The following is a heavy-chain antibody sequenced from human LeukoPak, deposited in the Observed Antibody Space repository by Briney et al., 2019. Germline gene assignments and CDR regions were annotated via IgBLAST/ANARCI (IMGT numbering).Heavy chain of an antibody. CDR2: IYYSGST. D-gene: IGHD3-16*01. J-gene: IGHJ5*02. CDR1: GGSISSGGYY. CDR3: ARDDRGRFDP. Sequence: SETLSLTCTVSGGSISSGGYYWSWIRQHPGKGLEWIGYIYYSGSTYYNPSLKSRVTISVDRSKNQFSLKLSSVTAADTAVYYCARDDRGRFDPWGQGTLVTVSS. V-gene: IGHV4-31*03.